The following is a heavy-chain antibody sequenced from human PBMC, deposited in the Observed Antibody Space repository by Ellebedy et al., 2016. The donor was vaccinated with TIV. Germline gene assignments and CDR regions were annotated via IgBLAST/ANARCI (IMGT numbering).Heavy chain of an antibody. CDR3: AKDKEWLVSALPTYYGMDV. CDR1: GFTFRSYT. CDR2: ISGSGGSA. V-gene: IGHV3-23*01. D-gene: IGHD6-19*01. J-gene: IGHJ6*02. Sequence: PGGSLRLSCAASGFTFRSYTMSWVRQAPGKGLEWVSVISGSGGSAYYADSVKGRFTVSRDNSRNTLYLQMNSLRAEDTAVYYCAKDKEWLVSALPTYYGMDVWGQGTTVTVPS.